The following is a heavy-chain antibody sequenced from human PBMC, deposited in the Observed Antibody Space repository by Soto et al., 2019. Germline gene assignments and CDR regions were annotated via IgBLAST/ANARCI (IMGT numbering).Heavy chain of an antibody. V-gene: IGHV3-21*06. D-gene: IGHD4-4*01. CDR2: ISSSGDYI. CDR3: ARDSNNRQYGMDV. J-gene: IGHJ6*02. Sequence: PGGSLRLSCAASGFTFSNYAINWVRQAPGKGLEWVSSISSSGDYIYYADSVKGRFTISRDNAKNSLFLQMNSLRAEDTAVYFRARDSNNRQYGMDVWGQGTTVTVSS. CDR1: GFTFSNYA.